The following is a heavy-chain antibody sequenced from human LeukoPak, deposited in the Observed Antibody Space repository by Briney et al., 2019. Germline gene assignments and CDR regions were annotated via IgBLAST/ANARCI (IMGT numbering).Heavy chain of an antibody. CDR3: ARDYDSSSIDFDI. D-gene: IGHD3-22*01. CDR1: GGTFSSYA. V-gene: IGHV1-69*05. CDR2: IIPIFGTA. Sequence: SVKVSCKASGGTFSSYAISWVRQAPGQGLKWMGGIIPIFGTANYAQKFQGRVTITTDESTSTAYMELSSLRSEDTAVYYCARDYDSSSIDFDIWGQGTMVTVSS. J-gene: IGHJ3*02.